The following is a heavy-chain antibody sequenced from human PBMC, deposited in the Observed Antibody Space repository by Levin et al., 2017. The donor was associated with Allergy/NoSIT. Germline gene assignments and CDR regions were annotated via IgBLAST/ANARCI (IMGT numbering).Heavy chain of an antibody. V-gene: IGHV3-20*04. CDR2: INWNGGST. CDR3: ARGGKQTYSSGWYFWFDP. CDR1: GFTFDDYG. Sequence: GESLKISCAASGFTFDDYGMSWVRQAPGKGLEWVSGINWNGGSTGYADSVKGRFTISRDNAKNSLYLQMNSLRAEDTALYYCARGGKQTYSSGWYFWFDPWGQGTLVTVSS. D-gene: IGHD6-19*01. J-gene: IGHJ5*02.